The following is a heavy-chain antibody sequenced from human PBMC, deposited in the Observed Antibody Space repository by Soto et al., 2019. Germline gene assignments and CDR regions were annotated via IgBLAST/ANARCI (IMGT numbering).Heavy chain of an antibody. CDR1: GGSFSRGDYY. CDR3: ARGYGSGSPCHYFDS. Sequence: QVQLQESGPGLVKPSQTLSLTCTVSGGSFSRGDYYWSWIRQFSGKGLEWIGHIYHSGPSYYNPSLRSRVSISVDTSAFSLKLSSVTAADTAVYYCARGYGSGSPCHYFDSWGQGTLVTVSS. CDR2: IYHSGPS. V-gene: IGHV4-31*03. D-gene: IGHD3-10*01. J-gene: IGHJ4*02.